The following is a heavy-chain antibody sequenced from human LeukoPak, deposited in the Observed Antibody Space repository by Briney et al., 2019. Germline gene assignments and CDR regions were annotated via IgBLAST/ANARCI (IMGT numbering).Heavy chain of an antibody. CDR3: ARTTGSGSHFDY. V-gene: IGHV4-39*07. J-gene: IGHJ4*02. D-gene: IGHD3-10*01. CDR2: IYYSGST. CDR1: GGSISSYY. Sequence: PSETLSLTCTVSGGSISSYYWSWIRQPPGKGLEWIGSIYYSGSTYYNPSLKSRVTISVDTSKNQFSLKLSSVTAADTAVYYCARTTGSGSHFDYWGQGTLVTVSS.